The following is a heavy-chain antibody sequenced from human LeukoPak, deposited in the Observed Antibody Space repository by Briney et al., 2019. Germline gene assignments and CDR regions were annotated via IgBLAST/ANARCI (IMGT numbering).Heavy chain of an antibody. CDR3: AREARAAAAFDY. J-gene: IGHJ4*02. CDR1: GFTFSSYW. V-gene: IGHV3-74*01. D-gene: IGHD6-13*01. Sequence: PGGSLRLSCAAPGFTFSSYWMHWVRQAPGKGLVWVSRINSDGSSTSYADSVKGRFTISRDNAKNTLYLQMNSLRAEDTAVYYCAREARAAAAFDYWGQGTLVTVSS. CDR2: INSDGSST.